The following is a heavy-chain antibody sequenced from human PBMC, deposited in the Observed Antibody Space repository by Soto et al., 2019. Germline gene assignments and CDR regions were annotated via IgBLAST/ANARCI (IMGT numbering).Heavy chain of an antibody. CDR3: AKAEGSSYGTEYSQH. V-gene: IGHV3-23*01. D-gene: IGHD6-13*01. Sequence: EVQLLESGGGLVQPGGSLRLSCAASGFTFSTYAMNWVRQAPGKGLEWVSLIISRGGSTYYADSVKGRFTISRDNSKNTLYLQMNSLRADDTAVHYCAKAEGSSYGTEYSQHWGQGTLVTVSS. CDR1: GFTFSTYA. CDR2: IISRGGST. J-gene: IGHJ1*01.